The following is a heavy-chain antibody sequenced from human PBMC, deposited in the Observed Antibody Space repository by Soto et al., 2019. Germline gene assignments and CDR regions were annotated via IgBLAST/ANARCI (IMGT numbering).Heavy chain of an antibody. V-gene: IGHV4-59*01. Sequence: SETLSLTCILSGGSIRSDQWSWIRQPPGKGPDWIGYISYTGNTYYNPSLESRVTISLDTSKNQFSLKLTSVTAADTAVYYCARHQQTTTWVRWFDPWSQGTLVTVSS. CDR3: ARHQQTTTWVRWFDP. J-gene: IGHJ5*02. CDR1: GGSIRSDQ. D-gene: IGHD4-4*01. CDR2: ISYTGNT.